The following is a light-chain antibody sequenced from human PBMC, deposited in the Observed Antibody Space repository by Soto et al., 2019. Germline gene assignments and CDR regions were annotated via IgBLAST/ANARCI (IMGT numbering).Light chain of an antibody. J-gene: IGKJ4*01. CDR1: QSVSSSY. CDR2: GAS. V-gene: IGKV3-20*01. CDR3: QQYGSSPRT. Sequence: EIVLTQSPGTLSLSPGERATLSCRASQSVSSSYLAWYQQKPGQAPRLLIYGASSRATGIPDRFSGSGSGTDFTLTISRLEPEDFEVYYCQQYGSSPRTFGGGTKV.